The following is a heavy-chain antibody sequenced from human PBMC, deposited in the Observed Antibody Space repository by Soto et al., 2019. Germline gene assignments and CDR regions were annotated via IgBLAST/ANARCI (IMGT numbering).Heavy chain of an antibody. V-gene: IGHV1-18*01. CDR2: ISAYNGNT. J-gene: IGHJ4*02. Sequence: ASLKVSCKASGYTFTIYGISWVRQAPGQGLEWMGWISAYNGNTNYAQKLQGRVTMTTDTSTSTAYMELRSLRSDDTAVYYCARDSPRRVTDYWGQGTLVTVSS. CDR3: ARDSPRRVTDY. CDR1: GYTFTIYG. D-gene: IGHD4-4*01.